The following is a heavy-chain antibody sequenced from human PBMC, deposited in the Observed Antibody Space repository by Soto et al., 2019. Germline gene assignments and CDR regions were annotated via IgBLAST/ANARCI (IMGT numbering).Heavy chain of an antibody. CDR3: ARAYGTNFDY. V-gene: IGHV4-34*01. J-gene: IGHJ4*02. D-gene: IGHD3-10*01. CDR1: AGSFSGNY. Sequence: PSQTLWLPCAACAGSFSGNYCYWIRQPPGKGLEWIGEINHSGSTNYNPSLKSRVTISLDTSKNQFSLKLSSMTAADTAVYYCARAYGTNFDYWGLGTLVSVS. CDR2: INHSGST.